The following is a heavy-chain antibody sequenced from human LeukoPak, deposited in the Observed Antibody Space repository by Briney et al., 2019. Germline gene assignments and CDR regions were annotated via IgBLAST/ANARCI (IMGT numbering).Heavy chain of an antibody. D-gene: IGHD3-10*01. CDR1: GFTFSSYA. J-gene: IGHJ6*02. Sequence: GGSLRLSCAASGFTFSSYAMSWVRQAPGKGLEWVAVIWFDGSNKYYADSVKGRFTISRDNSKNTLYLQMNSLRAEDTAVYYCARDQPTGFGELFHYYYYGMDVWGQGTTVTVSS. CDR2: IWFDGSNK. CDR3: ARDQPTGFGELFHYYYYGMDV. V-gene: IGHV3-33*08.